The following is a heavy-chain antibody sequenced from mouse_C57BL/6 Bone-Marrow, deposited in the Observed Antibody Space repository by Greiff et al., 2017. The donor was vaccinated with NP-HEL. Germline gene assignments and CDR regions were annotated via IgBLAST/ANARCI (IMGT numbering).Heavy chain of an antibody. CDR3: ARGYYDYDADY. V-gene: IGHV1-59*01. Sequence: QVHVKQPGAELVRPGTSVKLSCKASGYTFTSYWMHWVKQRPGQGLEWIGVIDPSDSYTNYNQKFKGKATLTVDTSSGTAYMQLSSLTSEDSAVYYCARGYYDYDADYWGQGTTLTVSS. CDR2: IDPSDSYT. J-gene: IGHJ2*01. D-gene: IGHD2-4*01. CDR1: GYTFTSYW.